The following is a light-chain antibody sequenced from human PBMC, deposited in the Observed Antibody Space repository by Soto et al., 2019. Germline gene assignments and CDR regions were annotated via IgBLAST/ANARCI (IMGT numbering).Light chain of an antibody. CDR2: GAS. V-gene: IGKV3-15*01. J-gene: IGKJ1*01. CDR3: QQYNNRPPWT. Sequence: EIVMTQSPATLSVSPGERATLSCRASQSVSSNLAWYQQKPGQAPRLLIYGASTRATGIPARFSGSGSETEFTLTISSLQSEDFAVYYCQQYNNRPPWTFGQGTKVDIK. CDR1: QSVSSN.